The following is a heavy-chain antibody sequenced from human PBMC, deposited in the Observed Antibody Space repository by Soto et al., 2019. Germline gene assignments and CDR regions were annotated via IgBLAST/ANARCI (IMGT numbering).Heavy chain of an antibody. V-gene: IGHV4-59*01. CDR2: VYYSGTT. J-gene: IGHJ5*02. CDR1: GGSINDYY. CDR3: ARDREAGWFDP. Sequence: SETLSLTCTVSGGSINDYYWSWIRQPPGKGLEWIGYVYYSGTTNYNPSLNSRVTISVDTSKNQFSLKLSSVTAADTAVYYCARDREAGWFDPWGQGTLVTVSS.